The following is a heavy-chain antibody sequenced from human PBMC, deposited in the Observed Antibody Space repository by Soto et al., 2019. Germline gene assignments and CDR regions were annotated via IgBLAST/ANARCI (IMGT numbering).Heavy chain of an antibody. CDR2: IYYSGST. CDR1: GGSISSSSYY. J-gene: IGHJ6*02. D-gene: IGHD3-3*01. V-gene: IGHV4-39*01. CDR3: ARHHPPYYDFWSGYLDTVFDYGMDV. Sequence: PSETLSLTCTVSGGSISSSSYYWGWIRQPTGKGLEWIGSIYYSGSTYYNPSLKSRVTISVDTSKNQFSLKLSSVTAADTAVYYCARHHPPYYDFWSGYLDTVFDYGMDVWGQGTTVTVSS.